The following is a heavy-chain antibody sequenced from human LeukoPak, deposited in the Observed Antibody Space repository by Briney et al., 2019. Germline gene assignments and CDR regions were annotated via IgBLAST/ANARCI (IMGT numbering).Heavy chain of an antibody. CDR2: INPNSGGT. CDR1: GYTFTGYY. J-gene: IGHJ6*03. CDR3: ARVAVAGYYYYYMDV. V-gene: IGHV1-2*02. D-gene: IGHD6-19*01. Sequence: ASVKVSCKASGYTFTGYYMHWVRQAPGQGLEWMGWINPNSGGTNYAQKFQGRVTMTGDTSISTAYMELSRLRSDDTAVYYCARVAVAGYYYYYMDVWGKGTTVTISS.